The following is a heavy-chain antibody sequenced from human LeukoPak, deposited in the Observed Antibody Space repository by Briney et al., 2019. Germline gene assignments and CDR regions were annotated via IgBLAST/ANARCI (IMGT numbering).Heavy chain of an antibody. CDR1: GYTFTGYY. V-gene: IGHV1-2*02. CDR3: AHLAAAGSGY. CDR2: INPNSGGT. D-gene: IGHD6-13*01. J-gene: IGHJ4*02. Sequence: ASVKVSCKASGYTFTGYYMHWVRQAPGQGLAWMGWINPNSGGTNYAQKFQGGVTMTRDTSISTAYMELSRLRSDDTAVYYCAHLAAAGSGYWGQGTLVTVSS.